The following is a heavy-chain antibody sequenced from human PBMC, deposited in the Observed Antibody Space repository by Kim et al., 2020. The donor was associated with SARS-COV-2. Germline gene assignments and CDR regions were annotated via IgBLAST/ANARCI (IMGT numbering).Heavy chain of an antibody. V-gene: IGHV1-69*01. Sequence: YAQKFRRRVTITADESTSTAYMEQSSLRSEDMAVYYCARDLPTAYDAFDIWGQGTMVTVSS. J-gene: IGHJ3*02. CDR3: ARDLPTAYDAFDI.